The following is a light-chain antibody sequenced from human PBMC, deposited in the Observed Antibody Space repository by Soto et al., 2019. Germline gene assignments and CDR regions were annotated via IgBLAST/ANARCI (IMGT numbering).Light chain of an antibody. CDR3: QHYNNWPPLT. CDR2: GAS. V-gene: IGKV3-15*01. Sequence: EIVLTQSPGTLSLSPGEGATLSCRASQSISSNLAWYQQKPGQAPRLLIYGASTRAPDIPARFSGSGSGTEFTLTISSLQSADFAVYYCQHYNNWPPLTFGGGTKVDIK. CDR1: QSISSN. J-gene: IGKJ4*01.